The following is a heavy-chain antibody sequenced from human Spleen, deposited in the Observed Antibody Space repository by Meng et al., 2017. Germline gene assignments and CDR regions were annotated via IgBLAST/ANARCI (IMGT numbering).Heavy chain of an antibody. CDR2: INPNSGDT. D-gene: IGHD2-15*01. J-gene: IGHJ4*02. CDR1: GYTFTVYY. CDR3: ARAAVSGTFDY. Sequence: QVQLLQSGAEVKKPGASVRVSCKASGYTFTVYYLHWVRQAPGQGLEWMGRINPNSGDTNYAQKFQGRVTMTRDTSISTAYMELGSLRSDDTAVYYCARAAVSGTFDYWGQGTLVTVSS. V-gene: IGHV1-2*06.